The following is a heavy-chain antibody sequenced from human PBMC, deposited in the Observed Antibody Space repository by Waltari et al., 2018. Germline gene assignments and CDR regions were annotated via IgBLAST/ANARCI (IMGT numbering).Heavy chain of an antibody. Sequence: QVQLQESGPGLVKPSETLSLTCTVSGGSISSYYWSWIRQPPGKGLEWIGYIYYSGSTNYNPSLKSRVTISVDTSKNQFSLKLSSVTAADTAVYYCARVRGGSYYYYYYMDVWGKGTTVTVSS. J-gene: IGHJ6*03. D-gene: IGHD1-26*01. CDR2: IYYSGST. V-gene: IGHV4-59*01. CDR1: GGSISSYY. CDR3: ARVRGGSYYYYYYMDV.